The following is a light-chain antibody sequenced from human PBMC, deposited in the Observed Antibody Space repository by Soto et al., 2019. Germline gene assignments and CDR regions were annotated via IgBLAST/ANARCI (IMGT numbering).Light chain of an antibody. CDR1: SSDVGGYNY. Sequence: QSALTQPASVSGSPGQSITISCTGTSSDVGGYNYVSWYQQHPGKAPKLMIYDVSNRPSGVSNRFSGSKSGNTASLTTSGLQAEDEADYYCSSYTSSNTSVVFGGGTKLTVL. CDR2: DVS. J-gene: IGLJ2*01. V-gene: IGLV2-14*01. CDR3: SSYTSSNTSVV.